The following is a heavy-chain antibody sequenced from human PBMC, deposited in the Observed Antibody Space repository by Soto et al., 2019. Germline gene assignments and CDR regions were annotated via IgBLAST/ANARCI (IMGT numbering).Heavy chain of an antibody. Sequence: QVQLQQWGAGLLQPSETLSLTCAVYGGSLSGHYWPWIRQAPGTGLELIGEMKHSEGTNYYSSLKSRVTISLYTSNNQLSLILVSVTAADTAMYYCARDRQDYDLWSGYENEGPYGMDVWGRVTKVTVSS. D-gene: IGHD3-3*01. CDR3: ARDRQDYDLWSGYENEGPYGMDV. CDR2: MKHSEGT. CDR1: GGSLSGHY. V-gene: IGHV4-34*01. J-gene: IGHJ6*02.